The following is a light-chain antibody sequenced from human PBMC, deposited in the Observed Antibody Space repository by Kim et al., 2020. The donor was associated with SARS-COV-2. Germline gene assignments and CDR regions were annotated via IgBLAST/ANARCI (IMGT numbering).Light chain of an antibody. CDR3: QQYGSSPLT. CDR2: GAS. CDR1: QSVSSNY. Sequence: EIVLTQSPGTLSLSPGERATLSCRASQSVSSNYLAWYQQKPGQAPRLLIHGASSRPTGIPDRFSGSGSGTDFTLTISRLEPEDFAVYYCQQYGSSPLTFGGGTKLEI. J-gene: IGKJ4*01. V-gene: IGKV3-20*01.